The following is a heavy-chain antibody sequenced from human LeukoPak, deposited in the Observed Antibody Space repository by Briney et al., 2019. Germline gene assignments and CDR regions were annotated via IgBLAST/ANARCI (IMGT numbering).Heavy chain of an antibody. V-gene: IGHV1-24*01. CDR1: GYTFTSYA. J-gene: IGHJ4*02. D-gene: IGHD5-18*01. CDR2: FDPEDGET. CDR3: ATWIQLWYYFDY. Sequence: ASVKVSCKASGYTFTSYAMNWVRQAPGKGLEWMGGFDPEDGETVYAQKFQGRVTMTEDTSTDTAYMELSSLRSEDTAVYYCATWIQLWYYFDYWGQGTLVTVSS.